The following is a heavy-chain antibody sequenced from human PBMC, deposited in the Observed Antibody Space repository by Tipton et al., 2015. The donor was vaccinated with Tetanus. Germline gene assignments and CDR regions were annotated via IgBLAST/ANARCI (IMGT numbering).Heavy chain of an antibody. V-gene: IGHV4-59*01. CDR3: ARIGWPENNKPGFDI. D-gene: IGHD1/OR15-1a*01. CDR1: GASFSGSY. J-gene: IGHJ3*02. Sequence: TLSLTCAVYGASFSGSYWTWIRQPPGKGLEWIGYIFDTGSTNYNPSLKSRVTMSVDTSKNQFSLHLTSVTAADTAVYYCARIGWPENNKPGFDIWGQGTMVTVSS. CDR2: IFDTGST.